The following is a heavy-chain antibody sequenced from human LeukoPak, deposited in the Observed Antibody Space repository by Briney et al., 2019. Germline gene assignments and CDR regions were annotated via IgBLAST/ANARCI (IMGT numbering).Heavy chain of an antibody. D-gene: IGHD6-19*01. CDR1: GFTFSSYD. CDR3: AKVTWSSSGSDY. V-gene: IGHV3-23*01. CDR2: INKSGGGT. Sequence: SGGSLRLSCAASGFTFSSYDMSWVRQAPGKGLEWVSGINKSGGGTYYADSVKGRLTMSRDNSKNTLFLQMNSLRAEDTAVYYCAKVTWSSSGSDYWGQGTLVTVSS. J-gene: IGHJ4*02.